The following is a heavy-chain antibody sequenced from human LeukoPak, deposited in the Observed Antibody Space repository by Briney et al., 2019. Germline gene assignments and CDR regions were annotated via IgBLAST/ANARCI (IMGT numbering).Heavy chain of an antibody. D-gene: IGHD3-22*01. CDR2: IRSKANSYAT. J-gene: IGHJ4*02. CDR3: TRSGYDSSGDLFDY. Sequence: GGSLRLSCAASGFTFSGSAMHWVRQASGKGLEWVGRIRSKANSYATAYAASVKGRFTISRDDSKNTAYLQMNSLKTEDTAVYYCTRSGYDSSGDLFDYWGQGTLVTVSS. V-gene: IGHV3-73*01. CDR1: GFTFSGSA.